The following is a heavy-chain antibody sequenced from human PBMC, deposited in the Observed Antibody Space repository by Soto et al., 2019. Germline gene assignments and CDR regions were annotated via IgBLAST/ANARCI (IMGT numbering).Heavy chain of an antibody. CDR1: GGTFSSYA. CDR3: AREPFFGVVTSQYYFDY. CDR2: IIPIFGTA. D-gene: IGHD3-3*01. Sequence: SVKVSCKASGGTFSSYAISWVRQAPGQGLEWMGGIIPIFGTANYAQKFQGRVTITADESTSTAYMELSSLRSEDTAVYYCAREPFFGVVTSQYYFDYWGQGTLVTVSS. V-gene: IGHV1-69*13. J-gene: IGHJ4*02.